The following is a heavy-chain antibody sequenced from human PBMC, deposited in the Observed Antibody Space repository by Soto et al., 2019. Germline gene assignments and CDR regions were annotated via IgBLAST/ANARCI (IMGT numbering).Heavy chain of an antibody. CDR1: GDSVSSNSAA. Sequence: KQSQTLSLTCAISGDSVSSNSAAWNWIRQSPSRGLEWLGRTYYRSKWYNDYAVSVKSRITINPDTSKNQFSLQLNSVTPEDTAVYYCARDDYGDYVGYYYGMDVWGQGTTVTVSS. J-gene: IGHJ6*02. D-gene: IGHD4-17*01. CDR3: ARDDYGDYVGYYYGMDV. V-gene: IGHV6-1*01. CDR2: TYYRSKWYN.